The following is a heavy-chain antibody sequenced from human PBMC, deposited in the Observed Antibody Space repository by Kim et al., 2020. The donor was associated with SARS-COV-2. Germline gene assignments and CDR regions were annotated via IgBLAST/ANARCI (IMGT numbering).Heavy chain of an antibody. D-gene: IGHD6-6*01. J-gene: IGHJ6*02. CDR3: ASRRVVARAYYYYYGMDV. CDR1: GGSFSGYY. V-gene: IGHV4-34*01. Sequence: SETLSLTCAVYGGSFSGYYWSWIRQPPGKGLEWIGEINHSGSTNYNPSLKSRVTISVDTSKNQFSLRLSSVTAADTAVYYCASRRVVARAYYYYYGMDVWGQGTTVTVSS. CDR2: INHSGST.